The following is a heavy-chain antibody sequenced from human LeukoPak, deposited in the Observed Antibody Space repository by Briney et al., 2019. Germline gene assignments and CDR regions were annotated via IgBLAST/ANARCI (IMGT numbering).Heavy chain of an antibody. CDR1: GFTFSNYA. D-gene: IGHD6-13*01. CDR3: ARGDAFIAAAGLIDY. V-gene: IGHV3-64*01. Sequence: GGSLRLSCAASGFTFSNYAMHWVRQAPGKGLEYVSAISSNGGITFYANSVKGRFTISRDNSKNTLYLQMGSLRAEDMAVYYCARGDAFIAAAGLIDYWGQGTLVTVSS. J-gene: IGHJ4*02. CDR2: ISSNGGIT.